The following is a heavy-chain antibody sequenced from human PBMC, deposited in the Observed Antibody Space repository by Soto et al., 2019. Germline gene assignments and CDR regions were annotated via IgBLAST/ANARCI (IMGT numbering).Heavy chain of an antibody. CDR3: ATGVYCSNTSCRPLGFWYMDV. J-gene: IGHJ6*03. CDR1: GYTLTELS. V-gene: IGHV1-24*01. CDR2: FDPEDGET. Sequence: ASVKVSCKVSGYTLTELSMHWVRQAPGKGLEWMGGFDPEDGETIYAQKFQGRVTMTEDTSTDTAYMELSSLRSEDTAVYYCATGVYCSNTSCRPLGFWYMDVWGKGTTVTVSS. D-gene: IGHD2-2*01.